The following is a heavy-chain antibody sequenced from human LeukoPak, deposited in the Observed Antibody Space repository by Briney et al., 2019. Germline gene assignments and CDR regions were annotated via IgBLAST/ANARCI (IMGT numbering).Heavy chain of an antibody. Sequence: GGSLRLSCAASGFTFSSYSMNWVRQAPGKGLEWVSSISSSSSYIYYADSVEGRFTISRDNAKNSLYLQMNSLRAEDTAVYYCARDFDYYDSSGYYFFDNWGQGTLVTVSS. CDR2: ISSSSSYI. V-gene: IGHV3-21*01. CDR3: ARDFDYYDSSGYYFFDN. D-gene: IGHD3-22*01. J-gene: IGHJ4*02. CDR1: GFTFSSYS.